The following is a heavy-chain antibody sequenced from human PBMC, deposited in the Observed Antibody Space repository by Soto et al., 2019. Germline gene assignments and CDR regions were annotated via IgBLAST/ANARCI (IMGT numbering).Heavy chain of an antibody. V-gene: IGHV3-33*01. CDR3: ARGRGPGAGTEHFDY. Sequence: GGSLRLSCAASGFTFSHYGMHWVRQAPGEGLEWVADVWYDGSNKYYADSVKGRFTISRDNSKNTLFLQMNSLGGEDTAVYYCARGRGPGAGTEHFDYWGQGTRVTVSS. J-gene: IGHJ4*02. D-gene: IGHD1-1*01. CDR2: VWYDGSNK. CDR1: GFTFSHYG.